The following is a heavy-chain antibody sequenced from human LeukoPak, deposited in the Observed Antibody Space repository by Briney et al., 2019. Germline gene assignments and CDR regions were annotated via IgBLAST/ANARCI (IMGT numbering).Heavy chain of an antibody. CDR3: ARSTQASSTSFDY. Sequence: SETLSLTCTVSGGSISNYYWSWIRQPPGKGLEYIGFIYHSGSTNYNPSLKSRVTMSADKSKNQCSLRLTSVTAADTAIYFCARSTQASSTSFDYWGQGTLVTVSS. CDR2: IYHSGST. J-gene: IGHJ4*02. CDR1: GGSISNYY. V-gene: IGHV4-59*01. D-gene: IGHD6-6*01.